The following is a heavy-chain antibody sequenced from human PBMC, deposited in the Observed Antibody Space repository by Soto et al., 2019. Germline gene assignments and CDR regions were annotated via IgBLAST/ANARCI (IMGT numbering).Heavy chain of an antibody. CDR2: ISHDGSQK. J-gene: IGHJ3*01. CDR1: GFTFSNYG. CDR3: EGRDDPFHV. Sequence: QVQLVESGGGVVQPGTSLRLSCVATGFTFSNYGIHWVRQAPGRGLEWVAVISHDGSQKYLADSVRGRFTISRDNSKNTVYLQMNSLRAEDTAVYYCEGRDDPFHVWGQGTMVTVSS. V-gene: IGHV3-33*01.